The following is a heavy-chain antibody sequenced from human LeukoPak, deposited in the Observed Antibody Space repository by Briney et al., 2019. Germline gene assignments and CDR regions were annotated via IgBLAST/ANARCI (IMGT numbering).Heavy chain of an antibody. J-gene: IGHJ3*02. CDR3: ARWGGSMIVQAQVVPRGAFDI. CDR2: ISGSGGST. CDR1: GFTFSSYG. V-gene: IGHV3-23*01. Sequence: AGGSLRLSCAASGFTFSSYGMSWVRQAPGKGLEWVSAISGSGGSTYYADSVKGRFIISRDNSKNTLFLQMNSLRAEDTAVYYCARWGGSMIVQAQVVPRGAFDIWGQGTMVTVSS. D-gene: IGHD3-22*01.